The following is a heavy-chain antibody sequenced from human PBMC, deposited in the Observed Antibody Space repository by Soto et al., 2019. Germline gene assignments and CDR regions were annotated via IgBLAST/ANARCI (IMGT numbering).Heavy chain of an antibody. CDR1: GFTVNSYL. CDR3: ARVSRRNTFDV. Sequence: PGGSRRLSCGASGFTVNSYLMTWVRQAPGKGLEWVANINTDGSQKHSVDSVKGRFTFSRDNGKNSLYLQMNSLRVEDTAVYYCARVSRRNTFDVWGQGTMVTVSS. J-gene: IGHJ3*01. CDR2: INTDGSQK. V-gene: IGHV3-7*01.